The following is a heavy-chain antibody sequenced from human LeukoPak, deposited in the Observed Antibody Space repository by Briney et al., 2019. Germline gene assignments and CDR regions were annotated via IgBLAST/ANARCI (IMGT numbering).Heavy chain of an antibody. CDR1: GFTFSDYY. CDR3: ATLPRYCSSTSCPRFDY. J-gene: IGHJ4*02. V-gene: IGHV3-11*06. Sequence: GGSLRLSCAASGFTFSDYYMSWIRQAPGKGLEWVSYISSSSSYTNYADSVKGRFTISRDNAKNSLYLQMNSLRAEDTAVYYCATLPRYCSSTSCPRFDYWGQGTLVTVSS. CDR2: ISSSSSYT. D-gene: IGHD2-2*01.